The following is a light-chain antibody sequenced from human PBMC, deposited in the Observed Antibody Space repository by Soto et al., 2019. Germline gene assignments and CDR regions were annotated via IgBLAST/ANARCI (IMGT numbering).Light chain of an antibody. CDR2: GAS. CDR1: QSVSSSY. V-gene: IGKV3-20*01. Sequence: ESVLTQSPGTLSLSPGERATLSCRASQSVSSSYLAWYQRKPGQAPRLLIYGASSRATGIPDRFSGSGSGTDFTLTISRLEPEDFAVYYCQQYVSSPQTFGQGTKVDIK. CDR3: QQYVSSPQT. J-gene: IGKJ1*01.